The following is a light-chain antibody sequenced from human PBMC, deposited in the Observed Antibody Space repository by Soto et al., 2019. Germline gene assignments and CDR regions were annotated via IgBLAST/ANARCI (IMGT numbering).Light chain of an antibody. CDR3: QQRTIWPRT. CDR1: QSVGTY. V-gene: IGKV3-11*01. Sequence: EIVLTQSPATLSLSPGERATLSCRASQSVGTYLAWYQQKPGQSPRLLIYDASNRATGIPARFSGSGSGTHFPLTISSLEPADVAVYYCQQRTIWPRTFGQGTKVEIK. J-gene: IGKJ1*01. CDR2: DAS.